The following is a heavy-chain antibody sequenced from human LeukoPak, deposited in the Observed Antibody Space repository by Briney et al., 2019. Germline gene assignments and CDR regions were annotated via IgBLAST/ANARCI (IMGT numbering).Heavy chain of an antibody. CDR1: GGSISSYY. D-gene: IGHD2-15*01. J-gene: IGHJ4*02. V-gene: IGHV4-59*12. Sequence: SETLSLTCTVSGGSISSYYWSWIRQPPGKGLEWIGYIYYSGSTNYNPSLKSRVTISVDTSKNQFSLKLSSVTAADTAVYYCARRRIVVVVAATPRYYFDYWGQGTLVTVSS. CDR3: ARRRIVVVVAATPRYYFDY. CDR2: IYYSGST.